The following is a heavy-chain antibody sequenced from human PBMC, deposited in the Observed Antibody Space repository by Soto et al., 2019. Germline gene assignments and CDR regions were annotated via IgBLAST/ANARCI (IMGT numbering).Heavy chain of an antibody. CDR3: ARDDWSYGVPIDY. CDR1: VFNFGNV. J-gene: IGHJ4*02. Sequence: HPGGSLLFSCAASVFNFGNVMTWVRQAPGKVLDWVSSITGIGSRRYYADSVKGRFTVSRDNSKNTLYLQMNSLRVDDTAVYYCARDDWSYGVPIDYWGQGTMVTVSS. D-gene: IGHD3-16*01. CDR2: ITGIGSRR. V-gene: IGHV3-23*01.